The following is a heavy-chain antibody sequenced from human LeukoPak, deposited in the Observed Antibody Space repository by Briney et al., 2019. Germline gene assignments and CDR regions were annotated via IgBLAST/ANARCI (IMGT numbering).Heavy chain of an antibody. Sequence: PGGSLRLSCAASGFTFHDYAMHWVRQAPGKGLEWVSLISGDGTTTYYADSVKGRFTIHRDNSKNSLYLQMNSLRTEDTALYYCAKDNEYYDSSGYYIRGNWFDPWGQGTLVTDSS. CDR1: GFTFHDYA. CDR2: ISGDGTTT. V-gene: IGHV3-43*02. J-gene: IGHJ5*02. D-gene: IGHD3-22*01. CDR3: AKDNEYYDSSGYYIRGNWFDP.